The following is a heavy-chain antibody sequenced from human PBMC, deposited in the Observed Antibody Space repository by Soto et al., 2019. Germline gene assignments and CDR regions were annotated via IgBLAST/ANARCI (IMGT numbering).Heavy chain of an antibody. V-gene: IGHV1-2*02. CDR1: GYTFIGYH. Sequence: ASVKVSCKASGYTFIGYHMHWVRQAPGQGLEWMGWINPNSGGTNSAQKFQGRVTMTRDTSISTAYMELSRLRYDDTAVYYCARESLDRDDAFDIWGQGTMVTVSS. CDR3: ARESLDRDDAFDI. D-gene: IGHD1-1*01. J-gene: IGHJ3*02. CDR2: INPNSGGT.